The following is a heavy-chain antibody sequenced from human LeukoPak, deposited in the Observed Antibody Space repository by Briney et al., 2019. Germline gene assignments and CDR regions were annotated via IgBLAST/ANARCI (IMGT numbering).Heavy chain of an antibody. CDR1: GYTFTGYY. D-gene: IGHD3-3*01. CDR3: ARELPYDFWSGYYTGIMDY. CDR2: INPNSGGT. V-gene: IGHV1-2*02. Sequence: ASVKVSCKASGYTFTGYYMHWVRQAPGQGLEWMGWINPNSGGTNYAQKFQGRVTMTRDTSISTAYMELSRLRSDDTAVYYRARELPYDFWSGYYTGIMDYWGQGTLVTVSS. J-gene: IGHJ4*02.